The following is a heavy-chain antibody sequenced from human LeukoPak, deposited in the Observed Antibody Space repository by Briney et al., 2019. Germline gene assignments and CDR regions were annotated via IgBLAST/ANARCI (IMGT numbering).Heavy chain of an antibody. CDR3: ARAQSSGWPHMFDP. Sequence: SETLSLTCTVSGGSISTYSWTWIRQPPGKGLERIGNIYYSGSTNYNPPLKSRVTISIDTSKNQFSLKVGSVTAADTAVYYCARAQSSGWPHMFDPWGQGTLVTVPS. CDR2: IYYSGST. D-gene: IGHD6-19*01. V-gene: IGHV4-59*01. J-gene: IGHJ5*02. CDR1: GGSISTYS.